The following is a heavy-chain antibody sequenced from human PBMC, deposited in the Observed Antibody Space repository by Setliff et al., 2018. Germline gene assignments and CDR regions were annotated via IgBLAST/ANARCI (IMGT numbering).Heavy chain of an antibody. CDR1: GGSFSGYY. D-gene: IGHD3-3*01. CDR3: ARGSFWSGYHTARYYFDY. V-gene: IGHV4-34*01. CDR2: INHSGST. J-gene: IGHJ4*02. Sequence: SETLSLTCAVYGGSFSGYYWSWIRQPPGKGLEWIGEINHSGSTNYNPSLKSRVTISVDTSKNQFSLKLSSVTAADTAVYYCARGSFWSGYHTARYYFDYWGQGTLVTVSS.